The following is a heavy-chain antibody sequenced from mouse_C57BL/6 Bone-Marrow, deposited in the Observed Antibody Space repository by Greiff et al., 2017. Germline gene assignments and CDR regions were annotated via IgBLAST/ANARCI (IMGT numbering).Heavy chain of an antibody. Sequence: QVQLQQPGAELVMPGASVKLSCKASGYTFTSYWMHWVKQRPGQGLEWIGEIDPSDSYTNYNEKFKGKATLTVDKSSSTAYMQLSSLTSEDSAVYYGGRGDDYDGFAYWGQGTLVTVSA. CDR2: IDPSDSYT. J-gene: IGHJ3*01. CDR1: GYTFTSYW. D-gene: IGHD2-4*01. CDR3: GRGDDYDGFAY. V-gene: IGHV1-69*01.